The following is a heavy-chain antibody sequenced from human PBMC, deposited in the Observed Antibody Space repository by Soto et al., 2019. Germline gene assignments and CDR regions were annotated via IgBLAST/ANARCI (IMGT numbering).Heavy chain of an antibody. CDR3: LSRDPGTSVDY. CDR2: IYRTGST. J-gene: IGHJ4*02. CDR1: GVAFTSNNW. D-gene: IGHD1-7*01. Sequence: PSDTLSLTCAVSGVAFTSNNWCTWVRQPPGQVLEWIGEIYRTGSTNYNPSLKSRVTISLDKYENQFSLKVTSLTAADTAVYYCLSRDPGTSVDYWGQGTLVTVSS. V-gene: IGHV4-4*02.